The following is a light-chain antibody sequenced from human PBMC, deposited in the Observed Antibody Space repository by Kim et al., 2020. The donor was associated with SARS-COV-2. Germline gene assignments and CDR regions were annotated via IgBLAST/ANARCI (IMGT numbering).Light chain of an antibody. Sequence: ATINCKSSQSVLYSSNNKNYLAWYQQKPGQPPKLLIYWASTRASGVPDRFSVSGSGTDFTLTISSLQAEDVAVYYCQQYYSTLPYTFGQGTKLEI. CDR2: WAS. J-gene: IGKJ2*01. CDR3: QQYYSTLPYT. CDR1: QSVLYSSNNKNY. V-gene: IGKV4-1*01.